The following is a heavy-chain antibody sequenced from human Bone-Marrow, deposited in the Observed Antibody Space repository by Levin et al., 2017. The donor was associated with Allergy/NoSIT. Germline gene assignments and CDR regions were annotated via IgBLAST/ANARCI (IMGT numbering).Heavy chain of an antibody. V-gene: IGHV3-21*01. CDR2: ISSSSSYI. J-gene: IGHJ3*02. CDR1: GFTFSSYS. CDR3: ARAYYKHDAFDI. Sequence: GESLKISCAASGFTFSSYSMNWVRQAPGKGLEWVSSISSSSSYIYYADSVKGRFTISRDNAKNSLYLQMNSLRAEDTAVYYCARAYYKHDAFDIWGQGTMVTVSS. D-gene: IGHD2/OR15-2a*01.